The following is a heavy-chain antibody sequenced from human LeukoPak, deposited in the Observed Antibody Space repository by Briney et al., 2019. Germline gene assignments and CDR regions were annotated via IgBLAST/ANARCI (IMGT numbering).Heavy chain of an antibody. V-gene: IGHV3-66*01. J-gene: IGHJ4*02. CDR1: GFTVSNNY. CDR3: AEGVTGFDY. Sequence: PGGSLRLSCAASGFTVSNNYMSWVRQAPGKGLQWVSVIYSGGSTDYAGSVKGRFTISRDTSKNTLYLQMNSLRAEDTAVYYCAEGVTGFDYWGQGTLVIVSS. CDR2: IYSGGST. D-gene: IGHD5-18*01.